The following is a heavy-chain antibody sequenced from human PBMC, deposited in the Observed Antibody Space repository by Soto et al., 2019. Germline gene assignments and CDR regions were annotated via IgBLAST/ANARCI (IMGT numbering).Heavy chain of an antibody. CDR3: AKDLGASSIAAYFDF. Sequence: QVQLVESGGGVVQPGRSLRLSCAASGFTFSSYGMHWVRQAPGKGLEWVAVISYDGSNKYYADSVKGRFTISRDYSKNTLYLQMNSLRADDTAVYYCAKDLGASSIAAYFDFWGQGTLVTVSS. V-gene: IGHV3-30*18. CDR1: GFTFSSYG. CDR2: ISYDGSNK. J-gene: IGHJ4*02. D-gene: IGHD6-6*01.